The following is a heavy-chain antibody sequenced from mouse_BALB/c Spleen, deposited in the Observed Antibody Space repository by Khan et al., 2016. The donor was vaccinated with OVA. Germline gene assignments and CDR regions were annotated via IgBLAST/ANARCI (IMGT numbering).Heavy chain of an antibody. J-gene: IGHJ3*01. CDR2: IYPGNSDT. CDR3: ARGGYSSFAY. V-gene: IGHV1-5*01. Sequence: EVKLQESGTVLARPGASVKMSCKASGYSFTSYLIHWVKQRPGQGLEWIGDIYPGNSDTTYNQKFEDKAKLTAGTSANTAYMELSSLTNEDSAVYYCARGGYSSFAYWGQGTLVTVSA. CDR1: GYSFTSYL. D-gene: IGHD1-3*01.